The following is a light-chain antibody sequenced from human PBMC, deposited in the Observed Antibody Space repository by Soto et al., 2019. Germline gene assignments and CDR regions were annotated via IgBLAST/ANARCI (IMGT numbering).Light chain of an antibody. Sequence: QSVLTQPPSVSGAPGQRVTISCTGTSSNVGAGYDVHWYQHLPGTAPKLLIYSNNNRPSGVPDRFSASKSGASASLAITRLQAEDEADYYCQSYDNSLTGYVFGTGIKVTVL. CDR2: SNN. CDR1: SSNVGAGYD. J-gene: IGLJ1*01. V-gene: IGLV1-40*01. CDR3: QSYDNSLTGYV.